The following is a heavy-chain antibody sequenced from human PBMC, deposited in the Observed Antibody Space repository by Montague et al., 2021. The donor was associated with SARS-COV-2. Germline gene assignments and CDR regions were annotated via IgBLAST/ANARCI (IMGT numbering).Heavy chain of an antibody. CDR2: IFHSRTI. D-gene: IGHD6-13*01. V-gene: IGHV4-4*02. CDR3: ATLSRRTAAGTRNYFGLDV. Sequence: SETLSLTCSVSGDSISTSTWWTCVRQTPRKGLEWFGEIFHSRTINYNPPLKSRVSISVDNSNNQFSLTLSSLIAAATAAYYCATLSRRTAAGTRNYFGLDVWGQGTTVVVSS. J-gene: IGHJ6*02. CDR1: GDSISTSTW.